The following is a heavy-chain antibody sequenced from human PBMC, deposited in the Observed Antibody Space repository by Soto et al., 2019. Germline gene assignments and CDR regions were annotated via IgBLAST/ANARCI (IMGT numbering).Heavy chain of an antibody. J-gene: IGHJ4*02. CDR3: ARDQRITVAGTGDY. D-gene: IGHD6-19*01. V-gene: IGHV1-18*04. CDR2: ISAYNGNT. CDR1: GYSFTSYG. Sequence: ASVKVSCKASGYSFTSYGVSWVRQAPGQGLEWMGWISAYNGNTNYAQKVQGRVTMTTDTSTSTAYMELRSLRSDDTAVYYCARDQRITVAGTGDYWGQGTLVTVSS.